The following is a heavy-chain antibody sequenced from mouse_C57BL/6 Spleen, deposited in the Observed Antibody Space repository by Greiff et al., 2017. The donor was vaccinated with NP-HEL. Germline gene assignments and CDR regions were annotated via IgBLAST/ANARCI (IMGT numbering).Heavy chain of an antibody. Sequence: VQLQQSGAELVKPGASVKLSCKASGYTFTSYWMHWVKQRPGQGLEWIGMIHPNSGSTNYNEKFKSKATLTVDKSSSTAYMQLSSLTSEDSAVYYCAEPYDYDTWFAYWGQGTLVTVSA. V-gene: IGHV1-64*01. CDR1: GYTFTSYW. J-gene: IGHJ3*01. CDR3: AEPYDYDTWFAY. CDR2: IHPNSGST. D-gene: IGHD2-4*01.